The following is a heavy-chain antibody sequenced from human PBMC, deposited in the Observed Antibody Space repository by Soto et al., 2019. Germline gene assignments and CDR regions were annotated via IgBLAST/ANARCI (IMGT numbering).Heavy chain of an antibody. CDR1: GYTFTSYG. CDR2: ISAYNGNT. D-gene: IGHD5-12*01. Sequence: ASVKVSCKASGYTFTSYGISLVRQAPGQGLEWMGWISAYNGNTNYAQKLQGRVTMTTDTSTSTAYMELRSLRSDDTAVYYCAREGWLQHTAYYYYGMDVWGQGTTVTVSS. J-gene: IGHJ6*02. CDR3: AREGWLQHTAYYYYGMDV. V-gene: IGHV1-18*01.